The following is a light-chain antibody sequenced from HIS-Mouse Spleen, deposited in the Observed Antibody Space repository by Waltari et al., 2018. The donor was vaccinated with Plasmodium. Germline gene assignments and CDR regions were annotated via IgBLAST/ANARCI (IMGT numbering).Light chain of an antibody. J-gene: IGKJ3*01. CDR2: GAS. CDR1: QSVSGN. CDR3: QQYNNWSFT. V-gene: IGKV3-15*01. Sequence: EIVMTQSPATLSVSPGERATLSCRASQSVSGNLAWYQQKPGQAPRLLINGASTRATGIPARFSGSGSGTEFTLTISSLQSEDFAVYYCQQYNNWSFTFGPGTKVDIK.